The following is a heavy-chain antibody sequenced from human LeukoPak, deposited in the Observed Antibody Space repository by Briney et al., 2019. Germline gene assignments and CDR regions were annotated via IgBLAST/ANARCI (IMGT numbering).Heavy chain of an antibody. V-gene: IGHV3-21*01. J-gene: IGHJ4*02. D-gene: IGHD2-15*01. CDR1: GFTFSTYS. CDR2: ISSGGSYI. Sequence: GESLRLSCTASGFTFSTYSMNWVRQAPGKGLEWVSSISSGGSYIHSSDSVKGRFTISRDNAKNPLYLQMNSLRAEDTAVYYCAGRGCSDGLCHFDYWGQGTLVTVSS. CDR3: AGRGCSDGLCHFDY.